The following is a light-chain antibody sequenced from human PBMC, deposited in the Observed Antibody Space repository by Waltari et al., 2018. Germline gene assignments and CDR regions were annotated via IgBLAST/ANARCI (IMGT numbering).Light chain of an antibody. J-gene: IGKJ5*01. V-gene: IGKV3-11*01. CDR1: QSVGNY. CDR3: QQRSDGPPSIT. CDR2: NAS. Sequence: EIVLTQFPAILSLSQGERAPLSCRASQSVGNYLDWYQQKSGQVPRLLLINASERATGTPARFSGSESGTDFTLTIGRLEPEDFAIYYCQQRSDGPPSITFGQGTRLEIK.